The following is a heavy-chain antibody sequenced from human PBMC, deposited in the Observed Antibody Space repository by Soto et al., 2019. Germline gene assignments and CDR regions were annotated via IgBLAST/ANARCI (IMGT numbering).Heavy chain of an antibody. D-gene: IGHD2-15*01. Sequence: SATLDLTCTVSGGSMSSYYWTWLRQSPGRGLEWIGYISYSGSTYYNPSLKSRVTISADTSKNQFSLRMNSMIAADTAVYYCARADPDASVGYWGQGTLVTVSS. CDR2: ISYSGST. CDR3: ARADPDASVGY. J-gene: IGHJ4*02. V-gene: IGHV4-59*01. CDR1: GGSMSSYY.